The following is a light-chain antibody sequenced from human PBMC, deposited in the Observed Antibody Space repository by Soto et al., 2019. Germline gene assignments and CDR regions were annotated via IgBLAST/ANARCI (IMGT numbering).Light chain of an antibody. CDR3: QQTFTTPHT. J-gene: IGKJ2*01. V-gene: IGKV1-39*01. CDR2: AAS. CDR1: QSISSS. Sequence: DIHMTQSPSSLSASVGDSVTITCRASQSISSSLNWYQQKPGKAPRLLIYAASTLQSGVPSGFSGSGSGTDFALTISSLQPENFATYYCQQTFTTPHTFGQGTKVDIK.